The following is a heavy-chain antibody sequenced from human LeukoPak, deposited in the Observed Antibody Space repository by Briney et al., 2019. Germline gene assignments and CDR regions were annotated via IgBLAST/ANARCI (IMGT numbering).Heavy chain of an antibody. V-gene: IGHV1-2*02. Sequence: ASVKVSCKASVYTFTGYYMHWVRQAPGQGLEWMGWINPNSGGTNYAQKFQGRVTMTRDTSISTAYMELSRLRSDDTAVYYCARGFRTTVVTYDYWGQGTLVSVSS. J-gene: IGHJ4*02. CDR3: ARGFRTTVVTYDY. CDR1: VYTFTGYY. CDR2: INPNSGGT. D-gene: IGHD4-23*01.